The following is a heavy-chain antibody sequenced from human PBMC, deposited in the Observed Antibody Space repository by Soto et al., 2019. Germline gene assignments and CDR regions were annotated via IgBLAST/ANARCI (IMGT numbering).Heavy chain of an antibody. Sequence: QVQLVESGGGVVQPGRSLRLSCAVSGFTLSSHAMHWVRQAPGKGLEWVALILSDGSNKYYADSVKGRFNTSRDNSKNTMYLQMNSLSVEDTALYYCARDDEGGSDCDLGYWGQGALVTVSS. V-gene: IGHV3-30-3*01. CDR3: ARDDEGGSDCDLGY. CDR2: ILSDGSNK. D-gene: IGHD1-26*01. J-gene: IGHJ4*02. CDR1: GFTLSSHA.